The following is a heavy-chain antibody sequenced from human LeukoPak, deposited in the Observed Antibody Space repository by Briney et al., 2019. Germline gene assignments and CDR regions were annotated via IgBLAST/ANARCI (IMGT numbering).Heavy chain of an antibody. J-gene: IGHJ6*02. CDR3: ARTYTTGTVMDV. D-gene: IGHD1-1*01. CDR1: GYTFTRHG. V-gene: IGHV1-18*01. Sequence: ASVQVSCKASGYTFTRHGISWARQAPGQGLEWRGWITAYNGNTNSAQKRPGRVTMTTDTSTSTAYMELRSLRSDDTAVYYCARTYTTGTVMDVWGQGTTVTVSS. CDR2: ITAYNGNT.